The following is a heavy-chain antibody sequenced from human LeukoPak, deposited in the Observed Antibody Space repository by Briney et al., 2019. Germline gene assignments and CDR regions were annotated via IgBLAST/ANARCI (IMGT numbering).Heavy chain of an antibody. V-gene: IGHV4-61*02. CDR1: GGSISSGSYY. CDR2: IYTSGST. J-gene: IGHJ4*02. CDR3: ARDNRDQADY. D-gene: IGHD2-2*01. Sequence: SQTLSLTCTVSGGSISSGSYYWSWIRQPAGKGLEWIGRIYTSGSTNYNPSLKSRVTISVDTSKNQFSLKLSSVTAADTAVYYCARDNRDQADYWGQGTLVTVSS.